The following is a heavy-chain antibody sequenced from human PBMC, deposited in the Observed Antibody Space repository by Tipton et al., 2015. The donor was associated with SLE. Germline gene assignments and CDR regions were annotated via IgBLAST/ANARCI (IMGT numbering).Heavy chain of an antibody. CDR1: GVSITSDNW. CDR3: ARAPLNFYAADV. J-gene: IGHJ6*02. V-gene: IGHV4-4*02. Sequence: TLSLTCAVSGVSITSDNWWTWVRQSPGKGLEWIGEVFHTGFVIYNPSLESRVTISVDSANQFSLRLTSVTAADTALYYCARAPLNFYAADVWGQGTTVTVSS. CDR2: VFHTGFV.